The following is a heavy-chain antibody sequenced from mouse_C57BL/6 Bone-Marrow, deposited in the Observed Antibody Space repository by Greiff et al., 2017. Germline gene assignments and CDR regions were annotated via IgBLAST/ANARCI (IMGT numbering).Heavy chain of an antibody. D-gene: IGHD1-1*01. CDR2: IYPGNSDT. Sequence: VQLQQSGTVLARPGASVKMSCKTSGYTFTSYWMHWVKQRPGQGLEWIGAIYPGNSDTSYNQKFKGKAKLTAVTSASTAYMELSSLTNADSAVYYCTRTTVVAKDYWGQGTTLTVSS. V-gene: IGHV1-5*01. CDR1: GYTFTSYW. J-gene: IGHJ2*01. CDR3: TRTTVVAKDY.